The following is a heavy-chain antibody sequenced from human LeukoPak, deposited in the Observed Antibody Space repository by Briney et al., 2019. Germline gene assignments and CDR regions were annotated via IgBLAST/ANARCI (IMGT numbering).Heavy chain of an antibody. J-gene: IGHJ4*02. Sequence: PGGSLRLSCAASGFTFSSYGMHWVRQAPGKGLEWVAVIWYDGSNKYYADSVKGRFTISRDNSKNTLYLQMNSLRAEDTAVYYCASASRRSVLVVDYWGQGTLVTVSS. D-gene: IGHD2-8*01. V-gene: IGHV3-33*01. CDR2: IWYDGSNK. CDR3: ASASRRSVLVVDY. CDR1: GFTFSSYG.